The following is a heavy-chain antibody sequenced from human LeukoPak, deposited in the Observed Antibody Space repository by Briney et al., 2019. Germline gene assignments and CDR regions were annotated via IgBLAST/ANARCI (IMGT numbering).Heavy chain of an antibody. CDR3: ARVGISGPNLPTDDY. Sequence: GASVKVSCKASGYTFTGPYIHWVRQAPGQGLEWMGRVNPNSGGTDYAKKFQGRVTMTRDTSISTANVELSSLTSDDTAVYYCARVGISGPNLPTDDYWGQGTLVTVSS. D-gene: IGHD6-19*01. CDR1: GYTFTGPY. V-gene: IGHV1-2*06. CDR2: VNPNSGGT. J-gene: IGHJ4*02.